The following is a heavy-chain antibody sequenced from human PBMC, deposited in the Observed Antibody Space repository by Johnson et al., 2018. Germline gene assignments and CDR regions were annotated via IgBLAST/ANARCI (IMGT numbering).Heavy chain of an antibody. J-gene: IGHJ3*02. CDR3: TTEGGSRWDGDAFDI. D-gene: IGHD2-15*01. V-gene: IGHV3-15*07. CDR2: SKNKVDGGTT. Sequence: VQLVQSGGGLVKTGGSLRLSCAASAFTFSNAWMNWVRQAPGKGLEWVGRSKNKVDGGTTDYAAPVKGIFTISKYDSQNKLYLQMSSLKPEVTAVYYCTTEGGSRWDGDAFDIWGQGTMVTVSS. CDR1: AFTFSNAW.